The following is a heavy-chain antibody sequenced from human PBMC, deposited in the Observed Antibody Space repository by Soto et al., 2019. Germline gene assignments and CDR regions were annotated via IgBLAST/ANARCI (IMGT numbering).Heavy chain of an antibody. D-gene: IGHD4-17*01. J-gene: IGHJ6*03. CDR2: INWNGGST. Sequence: GGSLRLSCAASGFTFDDYGMSWVRQAPGKGLEWVSGINWNGGSTGYADSVKGRFTISRDNAKNSLYLQMNSLRAEDTALYHCARGLEGAHSIGDYGKNYYYYYYMDVWGKGTTVTVSS. CDR1: GFTFDDYG. V-gene: IGHV3-20*01. CDR3: ARGLEGAHSIGDYGKNYYYYYYMDV.